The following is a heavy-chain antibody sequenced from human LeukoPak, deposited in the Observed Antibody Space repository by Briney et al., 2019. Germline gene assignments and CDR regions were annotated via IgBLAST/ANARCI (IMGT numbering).Heavy chain of an antibody. CDR3: ARDLGRRDYGDFYFDY. Sequence: GGSLRLSCAASGFTFSSYSMNWVRQAPGKGLEWVSYISSSSSTIYYADSVKGRFTISRVNAKNSLYLQMNSLRAEDTAVYYCARDLGRRDYGDFYFDYWGQGTLVTVSS. J-gene: IGHJ4*02. CDR1: GFTFSSYS. D-gene: IGHD4-17*01. CDR2: ISSSSSTI. V-gene: IGHV3-48*01.